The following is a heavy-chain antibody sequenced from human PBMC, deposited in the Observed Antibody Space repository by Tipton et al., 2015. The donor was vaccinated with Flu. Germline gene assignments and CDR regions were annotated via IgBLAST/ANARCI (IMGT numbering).Heavy chain of an antibody. CDR3: ARDPIVVLVESGDSQLRWLDP. CDR2: ISGYNGNT. V-gene: IGHV1-18*01. CDR1: GYTFDTYG. Sequence: QVQLVQSGGEVKKPGASVKVSCKASGYTFDTYGVSWMRQAPGQGLEWMGWISGYNGNTKYAQKFQGRVTMTTDTSTATAYLELRSLRSDDTAIYYCARDPIVVLVESGDSQLRWLDPWGQGTLVTVSS. J-gene: IGHJ5*02. D-gene: IGHD2-15*01.